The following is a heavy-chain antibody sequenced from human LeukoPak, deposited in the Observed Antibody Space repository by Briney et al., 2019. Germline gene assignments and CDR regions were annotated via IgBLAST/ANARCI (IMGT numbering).Heavy chain of an antibody. CDR2: ISYDGSNK. CDR1: GFTFSSYG. J-gene: IGHJ4*02. CDR3: AKDLNWGLDY. D-gene: IGHD7-27*01. V-gene: IGHV3-30*18. Sequence: GGSLRLSCAASGFTFSSYGIHWVRQASGKGLEWVAIISYDGSNKYYADSVKGRFTISRDNSKNTLYLQMNSLRADDTAVYYCAKDLNWGLDYWGQGTLVTVSS.